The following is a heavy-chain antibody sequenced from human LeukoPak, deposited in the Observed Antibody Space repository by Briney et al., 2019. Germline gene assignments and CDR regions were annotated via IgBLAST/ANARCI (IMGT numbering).Heavy chain of an antibody. J-gene: IGHJ5*02. CDR2: INPSGGST. Sequence: ASVKVSCQPSGYTFPRYYMHWVGQAPRRGLDWMGIINPSGGSTSYAQKFQGRVTMTRDMSTSTDYMEVSSLSSEDTAVYYCARDNSVEDTAWWFDPWGQGTVVSISS. CDR3: ARDNSVEDTAWWFDP. D-gene: IGHD4-23*01. V-gene: IGHV1-46*01. CDR1: GYTFPRYY.